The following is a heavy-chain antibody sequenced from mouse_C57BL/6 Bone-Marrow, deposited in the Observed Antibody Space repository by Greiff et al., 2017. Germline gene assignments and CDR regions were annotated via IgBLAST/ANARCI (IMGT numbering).Heavy chain of an antibody. J-gene: IGHJ3*01. Sequence: VHVKQSGAELVKPGASLKLSCTASGFNIKDYYMHWVQQRTEQGLEWIGRIEPEGGETKYAPLFQGLATITADTTSNTAYLQLSSLTSEDTAVYYCAPLGPFAYWGQGTLVTVSA. CDR1: GFNIKDYY. CDR3: APLGPFAY. V-gene: IGHV14-2*01. CDR2: IEPEGGET. D-gene: IGHD4-1*01.